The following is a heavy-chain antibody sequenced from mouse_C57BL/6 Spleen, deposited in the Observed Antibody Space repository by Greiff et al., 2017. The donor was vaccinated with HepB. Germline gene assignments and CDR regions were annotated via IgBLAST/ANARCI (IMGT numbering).Heavy chain of an antibody. CDR3: ARRGDDYDAFPFAY. Sequence: PLQQSGPELVKPGASVKISCKASGYAFSSSWMNWVKQRPGKGLEWIGRIYPGDGDTNYNGKFKGKATLTADKSSSTAYLQPSSLTSEDSSVYFCARRGDDYDAFPFAYWGQGTLVTVSA. J-gene: IGHJ3*01. CDR2: IYPGDGDT. V-gene: IGHV1-82*01. D-gene: IGHD2-4*01. CDR1: GYAFSSSW.